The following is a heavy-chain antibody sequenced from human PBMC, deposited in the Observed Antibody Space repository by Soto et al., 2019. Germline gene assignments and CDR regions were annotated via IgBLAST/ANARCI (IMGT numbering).Heavy chain of an antibody. D-gene: IGHD5-18*01. Sequence: QVQLQESGPGLVKPSETLSLTCTVSGGSISSYYWSWIRQPPGKGLEWIGYIYYSGSTNYNPSLKSRVTIAXDTSTNPFSLKLSSVTAADTAVHYCARRYGSCFDYWGQGTLVTVSS. CDR1: GGSISSYY. CDR3: ARRYGSCFDY. J-gene: IGHJ4*02. V-gene: IGHV4-59*08. CDR2: IYYSGST.